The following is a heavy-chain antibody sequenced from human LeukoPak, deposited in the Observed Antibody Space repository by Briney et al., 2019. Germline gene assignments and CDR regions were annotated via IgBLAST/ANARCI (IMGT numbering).Heavy chain of an antibody. CDR1: GGSISSSSYY. J-gene: IGHJ4*02. CDR3: ARDYSGSYLSQNTDY. Sequence: SETLSLTRTVSGGSISSSSYYWGWIRQPPGKGLEWIGSIYYSGSTYYNPSLKSRVTISVDTSKNQFSLKLSSVTAADTAVYYCARDYSGSYLSQNTDYWGQGTLVTVSS. D-gene: IGHD1-26*01. V-gene: IGHV4-39*07. CDR2: IYYSGST.